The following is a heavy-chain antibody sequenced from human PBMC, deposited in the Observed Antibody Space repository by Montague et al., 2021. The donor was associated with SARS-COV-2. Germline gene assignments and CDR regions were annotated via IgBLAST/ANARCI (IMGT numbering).Heavy chain of an antibody. D-gene: IGHD5-12*01. CDR1: GYISGYY. CDR2: ISSSGGI. J-gene: IGHJ4*02. V-gene: IGHV4-4*07. Sequence: SETLSLTYTVSGYISGYYWTWIRQSAGKGLEWIGRISSSGGIDYNASLKSRFTMSLDTSKIQLSLKLSSVTAADTAVYYCARQYIGYNRRFDYWGQGALVTVSP. CDR3: ARQYIGYNRRFDY.